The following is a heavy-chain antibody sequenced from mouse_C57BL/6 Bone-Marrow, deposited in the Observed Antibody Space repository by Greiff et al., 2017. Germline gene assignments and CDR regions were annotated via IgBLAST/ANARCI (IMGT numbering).Heavy chain of an antibody. CDR2: ISSGGDYI. V-gene: IGHV5-9-1*02. Sequence: EVKLMESGEGLVKPGGSLKLSCAASGFTFSSYAMSWVRQTPEKRLEWVAYISSGGDYIYYADTVKGRFTIYRDNARNTLYLQMSSLKSEDTAMYYCTRDYYGSSPHYYAMDYWGQGTSVTVSS. D-gene: IGHD1-1*01. J-gene: IGHJ4*01. CDR3: TRDYYGSSPHYYAMDY. CDR1: GFTFSSYA.